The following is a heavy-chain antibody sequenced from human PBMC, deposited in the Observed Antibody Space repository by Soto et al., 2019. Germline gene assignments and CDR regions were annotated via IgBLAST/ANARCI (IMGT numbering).Heavy chain of an antibody. CDR2: ISGSSIYI. CDR3: AREGALKPFSS. V-gene: IGHV3-21*01. CDR1: GFTFSSYS. Sequence: GGSLRLSCAASGFTFSSYSMNWVRQAPGKGLEWVSHISGSSIYIHYADSVRGRFTISRDNAKNSVYLQMDSLRVEDTAVYYCAREGALKPFSSWGQGALVTVSS. J-gene: IGHJ5*02.